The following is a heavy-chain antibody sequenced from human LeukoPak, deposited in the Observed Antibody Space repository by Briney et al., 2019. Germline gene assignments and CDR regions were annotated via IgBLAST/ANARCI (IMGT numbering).Heavy chain of an antibody. J-gene: IGHJ4*02. CDR3: ARTYSSSWYYFDY. V-gene: IGHV4-4*07. D-gene: IGHD6-13*01. CDR1: GGSISNY. CDR2: IYTSGST. Sequence: SETLSLTCTVSGGSISNYWSWIRQRAGKGLEWIGRIYTSGSTNYNPSLKSRVTMSVDTSKNQFSLKLSSVTAADTAVYYCARTYSSSWYYFDYWGQGTLVTVSS.